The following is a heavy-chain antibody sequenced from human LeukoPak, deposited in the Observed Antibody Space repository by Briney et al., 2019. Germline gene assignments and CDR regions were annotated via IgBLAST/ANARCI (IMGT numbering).Heavy chain of an antibody. V-gene: IGHV5-51*01. Sequence: GESLKISCKGSGYTFTRHWIGWVRQMPGKGLEWMGIIFPGDSDTRYSPSLQGQVTISADKSISTAYLQWSSLRASDTAIYYCVRFGLTSSLDYWGQGTLVTVSS. CDR3: VRFGLTSSLDY. CDR2: IFPGDSDT. J-gene: IGHJ4*02. D-gene: IGHD6-13*01. CDR1: GYTFTRHW.